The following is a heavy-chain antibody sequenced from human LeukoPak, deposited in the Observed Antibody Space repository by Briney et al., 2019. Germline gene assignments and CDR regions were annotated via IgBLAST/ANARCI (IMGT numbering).Heavy chain of an antibody. Sequence: ASVKVSCKASGYTFSSYGISWLRQAPGHGLEWVGWLDTYKGDTNYAQKFQGRVTMTTDSSTDTAYVELRSLRPDDTAVYFCAREGLTLALDFWGQGTLVTVSS. CDR3: AREGLTLALDF. D-gene: IGHD3-16*01. J-gene: IGHJ4*02. CDR2: LDTYKGDT. CDR1: GYTFSSYG. V-gene: IGHV1-18*01.